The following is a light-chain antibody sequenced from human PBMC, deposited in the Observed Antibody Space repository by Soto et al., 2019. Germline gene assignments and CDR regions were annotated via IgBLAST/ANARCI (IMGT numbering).Light chain of an antibody. J-gene: IGLJ2*01. CDR2: DVD. Sequence: QSALTQPASVSGSPGQSITISCTGTSSDVGGYNYVSWYQQHPGKAPKLMIYDVDNRPSGVSNRFSGSKSGNTASLTISGLQAEDEADYYCCSYTSNSDMVFGGGTKLTVL. CDR3: CSYTSNSDMV. V-gene: IGLV2-14*03. CDR1: SSDVGGYNY.